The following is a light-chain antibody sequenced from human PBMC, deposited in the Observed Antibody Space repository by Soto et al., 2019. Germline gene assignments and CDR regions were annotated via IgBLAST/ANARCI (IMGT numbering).Light chain of an antibody. Sequence: EIGFKKSPATVSLYKGESASLSCRASQSVKTFLVWYQQKPAQAPRLLIYDASHRATGIPARFSGSGSGTDFTLTISSLQPEDAAVYYCQPRSNWLPIPFCQVTRLEIK. CDR1: QSVKTF. CDR2: DAS. CDR3: QPRSNWLPIP. J-gene: IGKJ5*01. V-gene: IGKV3-11*01.